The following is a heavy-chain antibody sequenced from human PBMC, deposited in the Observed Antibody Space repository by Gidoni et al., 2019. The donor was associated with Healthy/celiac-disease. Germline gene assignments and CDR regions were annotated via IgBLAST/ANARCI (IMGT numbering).Heavy chain of an antibody. Sequence: QVQLVQSGAEVKKPGSSVKVSCKASGGTFSSYAISWVRQAPGQGLEWMGGIIPIFGTANYAQKFQGRVTITADESTSTAYMELSSLRSEDTAVYYCARDKEVYYYDSSGYYHYYYGMDVWGQGTTVTVSS. CDR1: GGTFSSYA. V-gene: IGHV1-69*01. D-gene: IGHD3-22*01. J-gene: IGHJ6*02. CDR2: IIPIFGTA. CDR3: ARDKEVYYYDSSGYYHYYYGMDV.